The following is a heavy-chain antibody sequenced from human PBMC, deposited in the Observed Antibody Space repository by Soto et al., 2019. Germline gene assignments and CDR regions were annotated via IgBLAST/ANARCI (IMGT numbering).Heavy chain of an antibody. J-gene: IGHJ4*02. Sequence: SETLSLTCTVSGVPISNSSYYWGWIRRPPGKGLEWIGTIYYSGITYYNPSLKSRVTISVDTSKNQFSLKLTSVTAADTAVYYCARHGSNWGQGTLVTVSS. V-gene: IGHV4-39*01. CDR2: IYYSGIT. CDR1: GVPISNSSYY. CDR3: ARHGSN.